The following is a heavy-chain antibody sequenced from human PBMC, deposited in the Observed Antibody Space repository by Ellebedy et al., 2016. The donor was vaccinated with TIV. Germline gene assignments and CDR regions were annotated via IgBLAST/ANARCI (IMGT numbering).Heavy chain of an antibody. CDR3: ARHLVVVAATIGFDP. Sequence: SETLSLTCSVSGGSVSTTDYYWGWFRQPPGKGLEWFGSIYYSGSTYYTPSLQSPVTIFVDTSKNQFSLKLSSVTAADTAVYYWARHLVVVAATIGFDPWGQGTLVTVSS. V-gene: IGHV4-39*01. D-gene: IGHD2-15*01. CDR2: IYYSGST. J-gene: IGHJ5*02. CDR1: GGSVSTTDYY.